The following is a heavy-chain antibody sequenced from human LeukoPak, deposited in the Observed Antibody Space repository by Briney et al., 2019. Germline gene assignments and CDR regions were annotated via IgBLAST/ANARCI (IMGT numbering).Heavy chain of an antibody. J-gene: IGHJ6*02. CDR2: ISAYNGNT. CDR3: ARVEAGSAHYYYGKDV. CDR1: GYTFTSYG. Sequence: ASVKVSCKASGYTFTSYGISWVRQAPGQGLEWMGWISAYNGNTNYAQKLQGRVTMTTDTSTSTAYMELRSLRSDDTAVYYCARVEAGSAHYYYGKDVWGQGTTVTVPS. V-gene: IGHV1-18*01. D-gene: IGHD1-14*01.